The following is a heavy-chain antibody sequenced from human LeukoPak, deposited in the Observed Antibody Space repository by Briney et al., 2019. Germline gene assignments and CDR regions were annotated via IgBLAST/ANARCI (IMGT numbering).Heavy chain of an antibody. D-gene: IGHD6-13*01. CDR2: FYYSGST. CDR1: GGSINSSNYP. V-gene: IGHV4-39*01. J-gene: IGHJ4*02. Sequence: SETLSLTCSVSGGSINSSNYPWGWFRQPPGKGLEWIGTFYYSGSTYYNPSLKSRITISVDTSKNQFSLKLSSVTAADTAVYYCASDRSIRWYYFWGQGTLVTVSS. CDR3: ASDRSIRWYYF.